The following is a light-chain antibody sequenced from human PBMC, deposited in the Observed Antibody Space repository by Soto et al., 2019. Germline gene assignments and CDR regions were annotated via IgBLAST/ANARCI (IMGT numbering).Light chain of an antibody. Sequence: IQMTQSPSSLSASVGDGVTITCRASQDIRTYLNWYQQKPGKAPKLLISAASSLQSGVPSRFSASGSGTDFTLTISTLQPEDFATYYCQQSFSTLLITFGQGTRLEVK. CDR1: QDIRTY. J-gene: IGKJ5*01. CDR3: QQSFSTLLIT. CDR2: AAS. V-gene: IGKV1-39*01.